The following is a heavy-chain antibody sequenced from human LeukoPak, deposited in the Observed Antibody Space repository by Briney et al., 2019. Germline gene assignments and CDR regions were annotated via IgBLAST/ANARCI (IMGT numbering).Heavy chain of an antibody. CDR2: IWYDGSNK. D-gene: IGHD6-13*01. CDR3: ARAGLGAAADV. Sequence: GGSLRLSCAASGFTFSNYGIHWVRQAPGKGLEWVALIWYDGSNKYYADSVKDRFTISRDNSKNTLNPQMNSLRAEDTAVYYCARAGLGAAADVWGQGTLVTVSS. J-gene: IGHJ4*02. CDR1: GFTFSNYG. V-gene: IGHV3-33*01.